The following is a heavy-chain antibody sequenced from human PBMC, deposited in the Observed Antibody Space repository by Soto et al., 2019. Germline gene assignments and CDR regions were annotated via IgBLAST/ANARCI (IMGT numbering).Heavy chain of an antibody. J-gene: IGHJ4*02. CDR2: IYYTGST. CDR1: GSSIRNYY. D-gene: IGHD4-17*01. Sequence: SETLSLTCSVSGSSIRNYYWSWIRQPPGKGLEWIGNIYYTGSTNYNPSLKGRVFISVDSSRRQLSLRLNSLTAADTAVYYCTRVGGYYGDYPNFDCWGQGALVTVSS. V-gene: IGHV4-59*01. CDR3: TRVGGYYGDYPNFDC.